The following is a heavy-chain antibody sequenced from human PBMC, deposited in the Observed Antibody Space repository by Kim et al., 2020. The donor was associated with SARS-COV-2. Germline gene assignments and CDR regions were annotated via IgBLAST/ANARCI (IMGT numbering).Heavy chain of an antibody. CDR1: GFTFSDFA. V-gene: IGHV3-64D*09. CDR2: ISDNGYRT. D-gene: IGHD2-21*01. CDR3: VNRARFFFDSA. Sequence: GGSLRLSCSASGFTFSDFAMHWVRQAPGKGLEYVSAISDNGYRTYYPDSVRARFIISRDNSKNTLYLQMTGLRPEDTAVYYCVNRARFFFDSAWGQGTL. J-gene: IGHJ4*02.